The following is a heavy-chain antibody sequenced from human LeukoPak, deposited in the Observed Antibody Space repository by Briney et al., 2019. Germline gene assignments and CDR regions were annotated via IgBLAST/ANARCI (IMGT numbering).Heavy chain of an antibody. CDR1: GFTFSDYG. CDR2: IWYDGSHK. CDR3: ARDSLITSGTGSPDY. Sequence: GGSLRLSCAASGFTFSDYGMHWVRQAPGKGLEWVAVIWYDGSHKYYPDSVTGRFTISRDNSKNMLFLQITSLRAEDTALYYCARDSLITSGTGSPDYWGQGTLVTVSS. D-gene: IGHD3-10*01. V-gene: IGHV3-33*01. J-gene: IGHJ4*02.